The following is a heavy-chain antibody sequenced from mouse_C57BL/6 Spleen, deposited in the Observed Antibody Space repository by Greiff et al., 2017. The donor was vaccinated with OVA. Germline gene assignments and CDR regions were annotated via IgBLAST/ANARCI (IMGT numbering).Heavy chain of an antibody. V-gene: IGHV6-3*01. Sequence: VQLKESGGGLVQPGGSMKLSCVASGFTFSNYWMNWVRQSPEKGLEWVAQIRLKSDNYATHYAESVKGRFTISRDDSKSSVYLQMNNLRAEDTGIYYCTLPHYAMDYWGQGTSVTVSS. CDR3: TLPHYAMDY. CDR2: IRLKSDNYAT. CDR1: GFTFSNYW. J-gene: IGHJ4*01.